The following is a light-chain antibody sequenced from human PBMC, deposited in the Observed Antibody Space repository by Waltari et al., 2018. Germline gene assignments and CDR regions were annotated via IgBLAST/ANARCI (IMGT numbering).Light chain of an antibody. Sequence: SSDLTQPSSVSVSPGQPARITCSGDVLAKRYARWFQQRPGQAPSLLIFKDTERPSGIPERFSGSSSGTTVTLIISGAQVEDEADYYCFSASDNKAMFGGGTKLTVL. V-gene: IGLV3-27*01. J-gene: IGLJ3*02. CDR2: KDT. CDR3: FSASDNKAM. CDR1: VLAKRY.